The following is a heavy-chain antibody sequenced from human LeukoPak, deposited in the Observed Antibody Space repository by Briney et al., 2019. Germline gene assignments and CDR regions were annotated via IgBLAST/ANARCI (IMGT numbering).Heavy chain of an antibody. Sequence: GASVKVSCKASGYTFTGYYMHWVRQAPGQGLEWMGWINPNSGGTNYAQKFQGRVTMTRDTSISTAYMELSRLSSVTAADTAVYYCAGDVGGREGLDYWGQGTLVTVSS. CDR2: INPNSGGT. CDR1: GYTFTGYY. CDR3: AGDVGGREGLDY. V-gene: IGHV1-2*02. J-gene: IGHJ4*02. D-gene: IGHD2-15*01.